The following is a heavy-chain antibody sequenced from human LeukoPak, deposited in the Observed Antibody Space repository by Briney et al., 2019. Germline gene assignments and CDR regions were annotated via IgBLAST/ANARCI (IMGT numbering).Heavy chain of an antibody. Sequence: GLVKVSCKASGFTFTGYYMHWVRQAPGQGREWLGWVNPNSGGTKYAENFQGRVTMTRDTSVSTAYMELSRLRSDDSGVYYCARDSYGGNWSLGYWGQGTLVTVSS. CDR2: VNPNSGGT. CDR1: GFTFTGYY. D-gene: IGHD4-23*01. J-gene: IGHJ4*02. V-gene: IGHV1-2*02. CDR3: ARDSYGGNWSLGY.